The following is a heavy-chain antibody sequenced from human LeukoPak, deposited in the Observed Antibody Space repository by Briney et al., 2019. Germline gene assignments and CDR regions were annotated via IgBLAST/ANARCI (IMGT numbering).Heavy chain of an antibody. Sequence: ASVKVSCKASGYTFTGYYMHWVRQAPRQGLEWMGCINPNSGDTKYAQKFQGRVTVTRDTSISTAYMELSRLRSDDTAVYYCATQRGSYLWGTDFDYWGEGTLVTVSS. CDR2: INPNSGDT. D-gene: IGHD3-16*01. V-gene: IGHV1-2*02. J-gene: IGHJ4*02. CDR3: ATQRGSYLWGTDFDY. CDR1: GYTFTGYY.